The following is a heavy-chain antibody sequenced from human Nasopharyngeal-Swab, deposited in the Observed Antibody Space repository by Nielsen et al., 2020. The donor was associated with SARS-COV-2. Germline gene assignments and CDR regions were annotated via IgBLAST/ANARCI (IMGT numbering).Heavy chain of an antibody. CDR2: IIPILGIA. D-gene: IGHD4-17*01. J-gene: IGHJ2*01. Sequence: SVKVSCKASGGTFSSYAISWVRQAPGQGLEWMGGIIPILGIANYAQKFQGRVTITADKSTSTAYMGLSSLRSEDTAVYYCARTTTSDGWYFDLWGRGTLVTVSS. CDR1: GGTFSSYA. V-gene: IGHV1-69*10. CDR3: ARTTTSDGWYFDL.